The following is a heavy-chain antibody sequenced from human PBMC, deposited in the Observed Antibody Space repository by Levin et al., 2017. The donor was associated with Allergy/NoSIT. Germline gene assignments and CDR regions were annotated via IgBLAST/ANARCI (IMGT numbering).Heavy chain of an antibody. CDR2: ISGSGGNT. V-gene: IGHV3-23*01. J-gene: IGHJ4*02. D-gene: IGHD6-19*01. Sequence: GESLKISCAASGFTFSSYAMSWVRQAPGKGLEWVSAISGSGGNTYYADSVKGRFTISRDNSKNTLYLQMNSLRAEDTAVYYCAKESYNSGWFDYWGQGTLVTVSS. CDR1: GFTFSSYA. CDR3: AKESYNSGWFDY.